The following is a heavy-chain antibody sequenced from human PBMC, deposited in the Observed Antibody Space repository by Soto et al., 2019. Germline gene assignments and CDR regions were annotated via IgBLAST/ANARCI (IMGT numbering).Heavy chain of an antibody. CDR1: GGTFSSYA. Sequence: QVQLVQSGAEVKKPGSSVKVSCKASGGTFSSYAISWVRQAPGQGLEWMGGIIPIFGTANYAQKYQGRVMITAEKSTSTAYMELISLRAKDTAVYYCARDEGVLATGRDGYSPDVWYRGQGTPVTVP. D-gene: IGHD5-18*01. CDR2: IIPIFGTA. CDR3: ARDEGVLATGRDGYSPDVWY. J-gene: IGHJ4*02. V-gene: IGHV1-69*06.